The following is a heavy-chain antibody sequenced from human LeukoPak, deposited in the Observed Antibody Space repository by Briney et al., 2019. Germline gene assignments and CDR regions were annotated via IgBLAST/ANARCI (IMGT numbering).Heavy chain of an antibody. J-gene: IGHJ4*02. V-gene: IGHV4-4*07. D-gene: IGHD3-10*01. CDR1: GGSISSYY. CDR2: IYTSGST. Sequence: PSETLSLTCTVSGGSISSYYWSWIRQPAGKGLEWIGRIYTSGSTNYNPSLKSRVTMSVDTSKNQFSLKLSSVTAADTAVYYCARDSYRFGESSLDYWGQGTLVTVSS. CDR3: ARDSYRFGESSLDY.